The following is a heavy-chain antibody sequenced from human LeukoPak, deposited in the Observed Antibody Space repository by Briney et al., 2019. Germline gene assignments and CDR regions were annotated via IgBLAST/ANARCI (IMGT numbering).Heavy chain of an antibody. CDR1: GYTFTSYG. Sequence: ASVKVSCKASGYTFTSYGISWVRQAPGQGLEWMGWISAYNGNTNYAQKLQGRVTMTTDTSTSTAYMELRSLRSDDTAVYYCARTGVWLGEYAPNGYYYYGMDVGGQGTTVTVS. V-gene: IGHV1-18*01. CDR3: ARTGVWLGEYAPNGYYYYGMDV. D-gene: IGHD3-10*01. J-gene: IGHJ6*02. CDR2: ISAYNGNT.